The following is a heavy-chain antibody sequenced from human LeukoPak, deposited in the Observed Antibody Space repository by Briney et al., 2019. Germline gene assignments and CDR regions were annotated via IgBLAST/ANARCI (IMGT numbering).Heavy chain of an antibody. CDR2: TYFSGST. Sequence: TSETLSLTCTVAGGSISSYYWSWIRQPPGKGLEWTGYTYFSGSTNYNPSLKSLVTISVETSKNQFSLKLSSVTAADTAVYYCARVPHCGSDCARGAFDIWGQGTMVTVSS. D-gene: IGHD2-21*02. CDR3: ARVPHCGSDCARGAFDI. J-gene: IGHJ3*02. V-gene: IGHV4-59*01. CDR1: GGSISSYY.